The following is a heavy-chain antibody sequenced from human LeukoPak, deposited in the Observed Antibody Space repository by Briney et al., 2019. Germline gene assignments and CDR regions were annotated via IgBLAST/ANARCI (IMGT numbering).Heavy chain of an antibody. D-gene: IGHD1-7*01. CDR1: GYTFTEHF. J-gene: IGHJ4*02. V-gene: IGHV1-2*02. Sequence: ASVKVSCKASGYTFTEHFIHWVRQAPGQGLQYMGWIHPASANTVYAQMFHGRVTLTRDTPATTTYMELSGLRSGDTAVYYCARDLRPANLWGQGTLVTVSS. CDR2: IHPASANT. CDR3: ARDLRPANL.